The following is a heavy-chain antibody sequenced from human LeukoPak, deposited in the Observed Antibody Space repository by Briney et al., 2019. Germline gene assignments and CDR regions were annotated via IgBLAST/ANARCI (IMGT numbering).Heavy chain of an antibody. J-gene: IGHJ4*02. CDR2: IKPSDGDI. D-gene: IGHD4-17*01. V-gene: IGHV1-46*01. CDR3: ARDGSHFGDSEY. Sequence: ASVKVSCKASGYNFTTYHMHWVRQAPGQGLEWMGVIKPSDGDIGFAHKFQGRISMTRDMSTSTVYLELSSLRSEDTAMYYCARDGSHFGDSEYWGQGTLVTVSS. CDR1: GYNFTTYH.